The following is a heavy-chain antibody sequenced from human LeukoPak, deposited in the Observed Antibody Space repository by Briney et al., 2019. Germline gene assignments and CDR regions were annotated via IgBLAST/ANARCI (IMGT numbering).Heavy chain of an antibody. J-gene: IGHJ5*02. CDR2: ISYSGST. CDR3: ARSILYSSTNWFDP. V-gene: IGHV4-59*01. Sequence: SETLSLTCTVSGGSISSYYWSWIRQPPGKGLEWIGYISYSGSTNYNPSLKSRVNISVDKSKNQSSLRLSSVTAADTAVYYCARSILYSSTNWFDPWGQGTLVTVSS. D-gene: IGHD6-13*01. CDR1: GGSISSYY.